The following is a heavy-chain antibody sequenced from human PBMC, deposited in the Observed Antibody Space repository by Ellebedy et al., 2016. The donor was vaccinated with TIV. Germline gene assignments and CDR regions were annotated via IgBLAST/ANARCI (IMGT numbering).Heavy chain of an antibody. J-gene: IGHJ4*02. D-gene: IGHD7-27*01. CDR1: GYTFTSYD. CDR2: MNPSSGNT. CDR3: ANNLPRTGDFDY. Sequence: AASVKVSCKASGYTFTSYDINWVRQASGQGLEWMGWMNPSSGNTGYAQKFQGRVTMTRDTSISTAYMELRSLTSEDTAVYYCANNLPRTGDFDYWGQGTLVTVSS. V-gene: IGHV1-8*01.